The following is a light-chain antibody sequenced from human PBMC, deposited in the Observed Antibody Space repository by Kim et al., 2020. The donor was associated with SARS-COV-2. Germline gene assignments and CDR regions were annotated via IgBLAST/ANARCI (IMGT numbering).Light chain of an antibody. CDR1: GRDLSKYTV. V-gene: IGLV2-8*01. CDR3: SSYAGNNSYG. CDR2: EVS. J-gene: IGLJ1*01. Sequence: GNSVSIACTGTGRDLSKYTVVSWDQQRPGEAPKRIIYEVSKRPSGVPDRFSGSKSGNTASLTVSGLLPEDEADYYCSSYAGNNSYGFGSGTKVTVL.